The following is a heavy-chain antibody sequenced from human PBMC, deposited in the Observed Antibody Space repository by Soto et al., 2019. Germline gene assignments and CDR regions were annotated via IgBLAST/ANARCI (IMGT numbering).Heavy chain of an antibody. CDR1: GLTFSSYA. V-gene: IGHV3-23*01. J-gene: IGHJ4*02. CDR3: AKDSGYGDYVGLANFFGDY. CDR2: ISVSGGST. D-gene: IGHD4-17*01. Sequence: GGSLRLSCAASGLTFSSYAMSWVRQAPGKGLEWVSAISVSGGSTYYADSVKGRFTISRDNSKNTLYLQMNSLRAEDTAVYYCAKDSGYGDYVGLANFFGDYWGQGTLVTVSS.